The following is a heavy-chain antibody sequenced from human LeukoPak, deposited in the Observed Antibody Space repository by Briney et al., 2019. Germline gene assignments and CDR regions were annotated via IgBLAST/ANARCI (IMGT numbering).Heavy chain of an antibody. CDR2: ISGSGDIT. J-gene: IGHJ4*02. V-gene: IGHV3-23*01. CDR3: AKRVHSSSWYAAFDY. CDR1: GFTFSTYA. D-gene: IGHD6-13*01. Sequence: GGSLRFSCAGSGFTFSTYAMSWVRQAPGKGLEWVSGISGSGDITYYADSVKGRFTISRDYSKNTLYLQMNSLRVDDTAVYYCAKRVHSSSWYAAFDYWGQGTLVTVSS.